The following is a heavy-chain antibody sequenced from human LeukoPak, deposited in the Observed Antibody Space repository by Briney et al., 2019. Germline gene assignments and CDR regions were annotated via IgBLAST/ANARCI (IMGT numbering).Heavy chain of an antibody. Sequence: PGGSLRLSCAASGFTFSNYAMAWARQAPGKGLEWVSSISASDGSTSYADSVKGRFTISRDNSKNTLYLQMNSLRAEDTAVYYCARDRSSIGYNAGMDVWGQGTTVTVSS. CDR3: ARDRSSIGYNAGMDV. D-gene: IGHD5-24*01. V-gene: IGHV3-23*01. CDR2: ISASDGST. J-gene: IGHJ6*02. CDR1: GFTFSNYA.